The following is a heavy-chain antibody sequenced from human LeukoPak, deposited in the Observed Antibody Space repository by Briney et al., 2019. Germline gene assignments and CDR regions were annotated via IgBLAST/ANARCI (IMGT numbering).Heavy chain of an antibody. J-gene: IGHJ4*02. CDR3: GRGNGDYGGVDY. CDR1: GFRFSDYS. D-gene: IGHD4-17*01. V-gene: IGHV3-48*01. CDR2: ISSSNNI. Sequence: GGSLRLSYAASGFRFSDYSMNWVRQAPGKGLEWVSYISSSNNIYYADSVKGRFTISRDNAKNSLWLQMNSLRAEDTAVYHCGRGNGDYGGVDYWGQGTLVTVSS.